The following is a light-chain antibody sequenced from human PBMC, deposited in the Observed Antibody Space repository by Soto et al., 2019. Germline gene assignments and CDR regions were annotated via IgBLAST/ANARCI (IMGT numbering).Light chain of an antibody. V-gene: IGKV3-15*01. CDR1: QSVSNN. CDR2: GAS. Sequence: EIVMTQSPATLSGSPGDRATLSCRASQSVSNNLAWYQQKPGQAPRLLIYGASTRATGIPARFSGSGSGTEFSLTISSLQSEDFAVYYCQQYNNWPRTFGQGTKVEIK. J-gene: IGKJ1*01. CDR3: QQYNNWPRT.